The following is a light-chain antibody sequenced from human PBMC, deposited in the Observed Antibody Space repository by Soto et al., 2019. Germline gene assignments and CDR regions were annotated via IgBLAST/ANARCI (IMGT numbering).Light chain of an antibody. CDR3: QQYDSSPPR. V-gene: IGKV3-20*01. Sequence: EIVLTQSPGTLSLSPGERATLSCRASQSVSSSYLAWYQQKPGQAPRLLIYGASSRATGIPDRFSGSGSGTDFTLTISRLEPEDFAVYYCQQYDSSPPRLGHGPKVDIK. CDR1: QSVSSSY. J-gene: IGKJ1*01. CDR2: GAS.